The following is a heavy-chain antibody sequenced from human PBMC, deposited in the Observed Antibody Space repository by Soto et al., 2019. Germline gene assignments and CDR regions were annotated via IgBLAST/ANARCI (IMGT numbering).Heavy chain of an antibody. D-gene: IGHD6-6*01. V-gene: IGHV5-51*01. CDR2: IYPGDSDT. CDR3: ARTRSFTLGFYYDGMDV. J-gene: IGHJ6*02. Sequence: GESLKISCQGSRYSFASYWIGWVRQMPGKDLEWMGIIYPGDSDTRYSPPFQGQVTISADKSLRTAYLQWTSLKASDTALYYCARTRSFTLGFYYDGMDVWGQGTTVTVSS. CDR1: RYSFASYW.